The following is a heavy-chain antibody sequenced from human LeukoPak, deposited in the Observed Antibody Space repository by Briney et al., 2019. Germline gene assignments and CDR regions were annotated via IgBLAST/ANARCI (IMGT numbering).Heavy chain of an antibody. CDR2: VYYTGTT. V-gene: IGHV4-59*01. CDR3: ARQSDPYYHYGLDF. CDR1: GGSIKNYC. Sequence: SETLSLTCTLSGGSIKNYCWSWIRQPLGKGLEWIGYVYYTGTTSYNPSLKSRVTISVETSKNQFSLTLNSVTAADTAVYHCARQSDPYYHYGLDFWGQGTTVIVSS. J-gene: IGHJ6*02.